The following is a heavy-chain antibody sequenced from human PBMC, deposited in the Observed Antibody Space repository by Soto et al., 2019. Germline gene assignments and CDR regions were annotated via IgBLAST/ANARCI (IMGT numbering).Heavy chain of an antibody. V-gene: IGHV3-13*01. Sequence: EVQLVESGGGLVQPGGSLRLSCAASGFTFSSYDMHWVRQATGKGLEWVSAIGTAGDTYYPGSVKGRFTISRENAKNSLYLQRNSLRAGDTAVYYCARANGTYAQLGPYYFDYWGQGTLVTVSS. CDR3: ARANGTYAQLGPYYFDY. J-gene: IGHJ4*02. CDR1: GFTFSSYD. CDR2: IGTAGDT. D-gene: IGHD6-6*01.